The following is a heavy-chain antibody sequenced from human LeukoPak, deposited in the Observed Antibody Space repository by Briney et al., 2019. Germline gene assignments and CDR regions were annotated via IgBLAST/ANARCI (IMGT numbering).Heavy chain of an antibody. CDR2: ISSSSSTI. Sequence: PGGSLRLSCVASGFTFSSYSMNWVRQAPGKGLEWVSYISSSSSTIYYADSVKGRFTISRDNAKNSLYLQMNSLRAEDTAVYYCARDCGGGSCYGPYDAFDIWGQGTMVTVSS. V-gene: IGHV3-48*04. CDR3: ARDCGGGSCYGPYDAFDI. D-gene: IGHD2-15*01. CDR1: GFTFSSYS. J-gene: IGHJ3*02.